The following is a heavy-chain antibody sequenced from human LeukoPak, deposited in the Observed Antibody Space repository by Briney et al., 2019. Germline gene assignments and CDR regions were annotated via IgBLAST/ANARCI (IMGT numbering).Heavy chain of an antibody. V-gene: IGHV3-7*01. CDR2: IKQDGSEK. CDR1: GFTFSSYW. Sequence: GGSLRLSCAASGFTFSSYWMSWVRQAPGKGLEWVANIKQDGSEKYYVDSVKGRFTISRDNAKNSLYLQMNSLRAEDTAVYYCARVSSSGYYFSSFDYWGQGTLVTVSS. J-gene: IGHJ4*02. D-gene: IGHD3-22*01. CDR3: ARVSSSGYYFSSFDY.